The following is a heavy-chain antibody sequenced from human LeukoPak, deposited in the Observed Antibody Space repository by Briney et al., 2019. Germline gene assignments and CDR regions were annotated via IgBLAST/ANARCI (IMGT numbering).Heavy chain of an antibody. CDR2: INSDESST. CDR1: RFTFSSYW. D-gene: IGHD3-22*01. CDR3: AREGHYYDSSGSIDDALDI. J-gene: IGHJ3*02. Sequence: PGGSLRLSCAASRFTFSSYWMHWVRHAPGKGLVWVSRINSDESSTSYADSVKGRFTISRDNAKNTLYLQMNSLRVEDTAVYYCAREGHYYDSSGSIDDALDIWGQGTMVTVSS. V-gene: IGHV3-74*01.